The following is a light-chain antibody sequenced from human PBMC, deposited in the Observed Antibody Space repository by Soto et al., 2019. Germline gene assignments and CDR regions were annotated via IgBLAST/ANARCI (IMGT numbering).Light chain of an antibody. V-gene: IGKV1-9*01. J-gene: IGKJ5*01. CDR2: AAS. CDR3: QQLKNYPIT. Sequence: IQLTQSPSSLSASVGDRVTITCRASQGISSNLAWYQQKPGKAPKVLINAASTLQSGVPSRFSGSVSGTDFTLTISSLQPEDFAAYYCQQLKNYPITFGQGTRLEIK. CDR1: QGISSN.